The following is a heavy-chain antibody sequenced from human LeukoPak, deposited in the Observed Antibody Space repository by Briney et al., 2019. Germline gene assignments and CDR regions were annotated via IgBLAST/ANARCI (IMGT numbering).Heavy chain of an antibody. Sequence: GRFTVSRDNAANSLYLQMNSLRAEDTAVYYCAKSIIGVRYYYYYMDVWGKGTTVTVSS. V-gene: IGHV3-11*03. D-gene: IGHD3-3*01. CDR3: AKSIIGVRYYYYYMDV. J-gene: IGHJ6*03.